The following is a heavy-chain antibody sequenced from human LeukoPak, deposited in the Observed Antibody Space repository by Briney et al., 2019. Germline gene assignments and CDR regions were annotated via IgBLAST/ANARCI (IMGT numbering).Heavy chain of an antibody. V-gene: IGHV4-39*07. CDR2: IYYSGST. J-gene: IGHJ4*02. CDR1: GGSIDSSSHY. CDR3: ARGTLYSGWSYYFDY. Sequence: QTSETLSLTCSVAGGSIDSSSHYWAWIRQPPGKGLEWVGSIYYSGSTHYSSSLKSRLTMSVDTSKKQFSLRLTSVTAADTAMYYCARGTLYSGWSYYFDYCGQGSQVTVSS. D-gene: IGHD6-19*01.